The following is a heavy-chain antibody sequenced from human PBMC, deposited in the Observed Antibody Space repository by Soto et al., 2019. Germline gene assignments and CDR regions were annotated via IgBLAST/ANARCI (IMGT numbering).Heavy chain of an antibody. CDR3: TTGGRWFGELLGMDV. D-gene: IGHD3-10*01. Sequence: EVQLVESGGGLVKPGGSLRLSCAASGFTFSNAWMNWVSQAPGKGLEWVGRIKSKTDGGTTDYAAPVKGRFTISRDDSKNTLYLQMNSLKTEDTAVYYCTTGGRWFGELLGMDVWGQGTTVTVSS. V-gene: IGHV3-15*07. CDR2: IKSKTDGGTT. CDR1: GFTFSNAW. J-gene: IGHJ6*02.